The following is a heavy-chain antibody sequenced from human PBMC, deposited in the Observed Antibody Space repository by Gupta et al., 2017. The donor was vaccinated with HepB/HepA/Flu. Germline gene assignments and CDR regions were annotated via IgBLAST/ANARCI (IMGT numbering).Heavy chain of an antibody. CDR3: ARGNNFDFWSANHNWFDT. J-gene: IGHJ5*02. D-gene: IGHD3-3*01. Sequence: EVQLVESGGNLVQPGESLRLSCAPSGFTFSEYWMAWVRQAPGKGLEWVANINQDGTMRFYVDSAEGRFTIARDNAKNSLYLQMSSLRGEDTALYYCARGNNFDFWSANHNWFDTWGQGTLLTVSS. CDR2: INQDGTMR. V-gene: IGHV3-7*01. CDR1: GFTFSEYW.